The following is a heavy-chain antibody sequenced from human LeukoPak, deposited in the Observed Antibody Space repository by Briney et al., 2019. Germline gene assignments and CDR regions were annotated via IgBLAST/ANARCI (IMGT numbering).Heavy chain of an antibody. D-gene: IGHD5-12*01. V-gene: IGHV4-30-4*01. J-gene: IGHJ4*02. Sequence: PSQTLSLTCTVSGGSISSGDYYWSWIRQPPGKGLEWIGYIYYSGSTYYNPSLKSRVTISVDTSKNQFSLKLSSVTAADTAVYYCARTVDIVATILDYWGQGTLVTVSS. CDR2: IYYSGST. CDR1: GGSISSGDYY. CDR3: ARTVDIVATILDY.